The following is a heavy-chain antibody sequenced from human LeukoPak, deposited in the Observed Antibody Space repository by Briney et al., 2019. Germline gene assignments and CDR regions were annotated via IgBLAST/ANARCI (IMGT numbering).Heavy chain of an antibody. D-gene: IGHD5-12*01. V-gene: IGHV3-48*03. CDR2: IDSSASTT. J-gene: IGHJ4*02. CDR1: RFYFSTYD. CDR3: ASAHGGSGYDRPFDY. Sequence: PGGSLRLSCTAPRFYFSTYDMNWVRQVPGKGLEWVSYIDSSASTTYYAGSVQGRFTISRDNAKNSLYLQMRSLRVEDTAFYYCASAHGGSGYDRPFDYWGQGTLVTVSS.